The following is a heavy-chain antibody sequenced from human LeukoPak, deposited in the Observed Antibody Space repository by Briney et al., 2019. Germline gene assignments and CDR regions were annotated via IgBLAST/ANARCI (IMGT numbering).Heavy chain of an antibody. CDR1: GGSVSSGSYY. V-gene: IGHV4-61*01. D-gene: IGHD5-18*01. Sequence: KPSETLSLTCTVSGGSVSSGSYYWSWIRQPPGQGLEWIGYIYYSGSTNYNPSLKSRVTISVDTSKNQFSLKLSSVTAADTAVYYCARDGGYSYGYWGQGTLVTVSS. CDR3: ARDGGYSYGY. J-gene: IGHJ4*02. CDR2: IYYSGST.